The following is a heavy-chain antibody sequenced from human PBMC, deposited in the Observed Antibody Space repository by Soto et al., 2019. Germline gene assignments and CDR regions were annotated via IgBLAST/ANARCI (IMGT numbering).Heavy chain of an antibody. Sequence: PSETLSLTCSVSDDSINSDKYYWGWIRQPPGKGLEWIGSIFYRGSAYYNPSLQTRVTISRDKSKSQFSLNLNAVTAADTAVYYCARTQGVSYSYGMDVWGQGTTVTVSS. V-gene: IGHV4-39*01. CDR2: IFYRGSA. J-gene: IGHJ6*02. CDR1: DDSINSDKYY. CDR3: ARTQGVSYSYGMDV.